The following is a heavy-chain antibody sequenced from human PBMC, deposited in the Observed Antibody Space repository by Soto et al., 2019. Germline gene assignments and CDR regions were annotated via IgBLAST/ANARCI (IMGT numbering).Heavy chain of an antibody. CDR2: ISYDESHK. CDR1: GFTFSNYA. D-gene: IGHD3-22*01. J-gene: IGHJ4*02. CDR3: ARDSDDSSGYSFDY. V-gene: IGHV3-30-3*01. Sequence: GGSLRLSCAASGFTFSNYAMHWVRQAPGKGLEWVAVISYDESHKYYADSVKGRFTISRDNSKNTLYLQMNSLRAEDTAVYYCARDSDDSSGYSFDYWGQGTLVTVSS.